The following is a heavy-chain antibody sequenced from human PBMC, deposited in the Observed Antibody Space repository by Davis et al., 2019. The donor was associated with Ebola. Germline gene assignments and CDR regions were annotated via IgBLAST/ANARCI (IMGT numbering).Heavy chain of an antibody. CDR3: AREAGQLGMFF. CDR1: GGTITSLGYS. Sequence: PSETLSLTCTVSGGTITSLGYSWSWIRKPPGKGLEWIGFFHYNGNTYYNPSLNSRVTISIDRSKSQLSLKLTSVTAADTAVYYCAREAGQLGMFFWGPGTLVTVSS. CDR2: FHYNGNT. D-gene: IGHD7-27*01. V-gene: IGHV4-30-2*01. J-gene: IGHJ4*02.